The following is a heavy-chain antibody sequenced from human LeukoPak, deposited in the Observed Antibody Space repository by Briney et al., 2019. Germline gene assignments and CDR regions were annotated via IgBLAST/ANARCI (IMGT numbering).Heavy chain of an antibody. CDR2: IIPILGIA. Sequence: ASVKVSCKASGGTFSSYAISWVRQAPGQGLEWMGRIIPILGIANYAQKFQGSVTITADKSTSTAYMELSSLRSEDTAVYYCARGYSYGRTHFDYWGQGTLVTVSS. D-gene: IGHD5-18*01. CDR3: ARGYSYGRTHFDY. CDR1: GGTFSSYA. J-gene: IGHJ4*02. V-gene: IGHV1-69*04.